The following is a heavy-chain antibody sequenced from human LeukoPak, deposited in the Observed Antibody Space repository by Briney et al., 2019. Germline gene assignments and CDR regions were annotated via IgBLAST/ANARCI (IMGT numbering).Heavy chain of an antibody. D-gene: IGHD6-6*01. J-gene: IGHJ4*02. Sequence: GASVKVSCKASGYTFSTYGVTWVRQAPGQGLEWLGWISAYNGNTNFAQKLQGRVTMTTDTSTSTAYMELRSLRSDDTAVYYCARAGTTSSSTPDYWGQGTLVTVSS. CDR1: GYTFSTYG. V-gene: IGHV1-18*01. CDR3: ARAGTTSSSTPDY. CDR2: ISAYNGNT.